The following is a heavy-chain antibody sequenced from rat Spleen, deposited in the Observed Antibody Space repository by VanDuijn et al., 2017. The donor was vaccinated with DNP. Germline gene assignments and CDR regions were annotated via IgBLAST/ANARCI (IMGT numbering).Heavy chain of an antibody. Sequence: EVQVVETGGDLVQPGRSLKLSCVASGFTFNDYWMTWIRQVPGRGLEWVASIANSGGGAYYSDSVKGRFTISRDNAKSSLYLQMNSLKSEDTATYYCARAYGSPWYFDYWGQGVMVTVSS. V-gene: IGHV5-31*01. CDR3: ARAYGSPWYFDY. J-gene: IGHJ2*01. D-gene: IGHD1-3*01. CDR2: IANSGGGA. CDR1: GFTFNDYW.